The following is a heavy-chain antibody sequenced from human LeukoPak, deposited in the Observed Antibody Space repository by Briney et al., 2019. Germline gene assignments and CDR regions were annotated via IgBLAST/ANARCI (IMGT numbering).Heavy chain of an antibody. CDR3: TTGGGTSDF. J-gene: IGHJ4*02. CDR1: GFTFSNYA. CDR2: IKRKSDGGTT. D-gene: IGHD1-1*01. Sequence: GGSLRLSCLPSGFTFSNYAMTWVRQAPRKGQEFVGRIKRKSDGGTTDYAAPVQGRFTISRDDSKNTLYLQMNSPRTEDTALYYCTTGGGTSDFWGQGTLVTVSS. V-gene: IGHV3-15*01.